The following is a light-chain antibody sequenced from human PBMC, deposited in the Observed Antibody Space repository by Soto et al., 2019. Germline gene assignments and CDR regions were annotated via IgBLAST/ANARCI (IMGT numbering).Light chain of an antibody. J-gene: IGLJ3*02. CDR2: EVS. V-gene: IGLV2-8*01. Sequence: QSALTQPPSASGSPGQSVTISCTGTSSDVGGYNYVSWYQQHPGKAPKLMVFEVSKRPSGVHDRFSGSKSGNTASLTVSGLQAEDEADYYCASYAGSINWVFGGGTQLTVL. CDR3: ASYAGSINWV. CDR1: SSDVGGYNY.